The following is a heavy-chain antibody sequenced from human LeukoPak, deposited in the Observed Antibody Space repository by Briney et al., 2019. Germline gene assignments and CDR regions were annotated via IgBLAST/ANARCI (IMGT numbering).Heavy chain of an antibody. Sequence: GGSLRLSCAASGFTFDDYGMSWVRQAPGKGLEWVSGINWNGGSTGYADSVKGRFTISRDNAKNSLYLQMNSLRAEDTAVYYCARVSAKGTPHNWFDPWGQGTLVTVSS. V-gene: IGHV3-20*04. CDR1: GFTFDDYG. CDR3: ARVSAKGTPHNWFDP. J-gene: IGHJ5*02. D-gene: IGHD2-15*01. CDR2: INWNGGST.